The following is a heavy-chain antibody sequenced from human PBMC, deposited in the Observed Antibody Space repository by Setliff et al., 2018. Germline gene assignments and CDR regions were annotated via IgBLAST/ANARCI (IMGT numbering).Heavy chain of an antibody. CDR2: IIPIFGTA. J-gene: IGHJ4*02. CDR3: ASYEGDDYGDYYFDY. D-gene: IGHD4-17*01. V-gene: IGHV1-69*05. Sequence: GASVKVSCKASGGTFSSYAISWVRQAPGQGLEWMGGIIPIFGTANYAQKFQGRVTITTDESTSTAYMELSSLRSEDTAVYYCASYEGDDYGDYYFDYWGQGTLVTVSS. CDR1: GGTFSSYA.